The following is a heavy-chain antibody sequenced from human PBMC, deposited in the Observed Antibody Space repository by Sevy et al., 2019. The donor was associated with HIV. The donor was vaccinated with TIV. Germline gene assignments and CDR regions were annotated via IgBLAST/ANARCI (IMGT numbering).Heavy chain of an antibody. CDR3: ARDGAHYDSSGYYYLTLPYYYGMDV. CDR1: GFTFSDYY. V-gene: IGHV3-11*01. Sequence: GGSLRLSCAASGFTFSDYYMSWIRQAPGKGLEWVSYISSSGSTIYYADSVKGRFTISRDNAKNSLYLQMNSLRAEDMAVYYCARDGAHYDSSGYYYLTLPYYYGMDVWGQGTTVTVSS. D-gene: IGHD3-22*01. CDR2: ISSSGSTI. J-gene: IGHJ6*02.